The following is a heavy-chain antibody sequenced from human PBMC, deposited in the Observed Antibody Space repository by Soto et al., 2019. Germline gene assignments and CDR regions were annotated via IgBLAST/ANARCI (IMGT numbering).Heavy chain of an antibody. Sequence: QVQLQESGPGLLKPSETLSLTCTVSGGSISSGDSYWSWIRQPPGKGLEWIGYIYYSGSTYYNPSLKSRVTISVDTSMNQFSLKLISVTAADTAVYYCARVADFWSGYRWGQGTLVTVSS. D-gene: IGHD3-3*01. J-gene: IGHJ4*02. CDR1: GGSISSGDSY. CDR3: ARVADFWSGYR. V-gene: IGHV4-30-4*01. CDR2: IYYSGST.